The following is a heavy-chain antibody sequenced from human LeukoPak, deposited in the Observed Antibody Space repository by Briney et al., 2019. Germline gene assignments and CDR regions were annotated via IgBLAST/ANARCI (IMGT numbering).Heavy chain of an antibody. V-gene: IGHV3-33*08. J-gene: IGHJ4*02. CDR2: IWYDGSNK. Sequence: GGSLRLSCAASGFTFSSYSMNWVRQAPGKGLEWVAVIWYDGSNKYYADSVKGRFTISRDNSKNTLYLQMNSLRAEDTAVYYCARDTYDDYVPLDYWGQGTLVTVSS. D-gene: IGHD4-17*01. CDR3: ARDTYDDYVPLDY. CDR1: GFTFSSYS.